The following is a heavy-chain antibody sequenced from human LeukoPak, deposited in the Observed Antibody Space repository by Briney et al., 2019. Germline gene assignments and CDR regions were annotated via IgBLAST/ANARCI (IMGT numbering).Heavy chain of an antibody. V-gene: IGHV1-69*13. J-gene: IGHJ5*02. Sequence: WASVKVSCKASGGTFSSYAISWVRQAPGQGLEWMGGIIPIFGTANYAQKFQGRVTITADESTSTAYMELSGLRSEDTAVYYCAGLWFGELSWFDPWGQGTLVTVSS. CDR3: AGLWFGELSWFDP. CDR2: IIPIFGTA. CDR1: GGTFSSYA. D-gene: IGHD3-10*01.